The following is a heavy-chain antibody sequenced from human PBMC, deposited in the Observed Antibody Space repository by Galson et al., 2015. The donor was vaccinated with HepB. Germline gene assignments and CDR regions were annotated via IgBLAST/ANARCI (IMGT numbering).Heavy chain of an antibody. D-gene: IGHD3-3*01. Sequence: PALVKPTQTLTLTCTFSGFSLSTSGVGVGWIRQPPGKALEWLALIYWDDDKRYSPSLKSRLTITKDTSKNQVVLTMTNMDPVDTATYYCARFTIFGVGGYGMDVWGQGTTVTVSS. J-gene: IGHJ6*02. CDR1: GFSLSTSGVG. V-gene: IGHV2-5*02. CDR2: IYWDDDK. CDR3: ARFTIFGVGGYGMDV.